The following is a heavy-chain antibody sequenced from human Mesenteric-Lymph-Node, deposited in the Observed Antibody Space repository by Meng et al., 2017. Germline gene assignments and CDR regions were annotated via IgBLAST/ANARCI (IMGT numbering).Heavy chain of an antibody. D-gene: IGHD3-22*01. CDR1: GFTFSNAW. CDR2: IKSKTDGGTT. J-gene: IGHJ3*02. V-gene: IGHV3-15*01. Sequence: GESLKISCAASGFTFSNAWMSWVRQAPGKGLEWVGRIKSKTDGGTTDYAAPVKGRFTISRDDSKNTLYLQMNSLKTEDTAVYYCTTGSGADSSGYLASEDAFDIWGQGTMVTVSS. CDR3: TTGSGADSSGYLASEDAFDI.